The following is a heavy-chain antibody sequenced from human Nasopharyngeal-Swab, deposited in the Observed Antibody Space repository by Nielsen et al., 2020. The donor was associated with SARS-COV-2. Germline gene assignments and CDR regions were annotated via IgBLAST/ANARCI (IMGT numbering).Heavy chain of an antibody. J-gene: IGHJ4*02. V-gene: IGHV3-15*01. D-gene: IGHD4-17*01. CDR1: GFTFSSYA. Sequence: GGSLRLSCAASGFTFSSYAMHWVRQAPGKGLEWVGRIKSKTDGGTTDYAAPVKGRFTISRDDSKNTLYLQMNSLKTEDTAVYYCTTDLHDYGDYDYWGQGTLVTVSS. CDR3: TTDLHDYGDYDY. CDR2: IKSKTDGGTT.